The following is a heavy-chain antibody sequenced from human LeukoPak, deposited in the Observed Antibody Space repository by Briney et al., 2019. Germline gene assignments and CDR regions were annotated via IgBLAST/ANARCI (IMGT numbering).Heavy chain of an antibody. J-gene: IGHJ5*02. D-gene: IGHD1-26*01. Sequence: ASVKVSCKASGGTLNSYVISWVRQAPGQGLEWMGLINPTGGSTGYAQKFQGRVTMTRDMSTSTDYMELSSLRSEDTAIYYCARDNSVGDNAWWFDPWGQGTLVTVSS. CDR2: INPTGGST. CDR1: GGTLNSYV. V-gene: IGHV1-46*02. CDR3: ARDNSVGDNAWWFDP.